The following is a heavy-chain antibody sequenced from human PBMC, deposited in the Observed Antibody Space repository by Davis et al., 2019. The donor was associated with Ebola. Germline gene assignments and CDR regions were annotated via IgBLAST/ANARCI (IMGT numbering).Heavy chain of an antibody. V-gene: IGHV3-30*04. J-gene: IGHJ4*02. CDR2: VSHSEREK. CDR3: ARAVFHEVLDY. CDR1: GFTFNTYA. Sequence: GESLKISCAASGFTFNTYAIHWVRQAPGKGLEWVAVVSHSEREKFYADSVKGRFTISRDNSENTLFLQMNSLTADDTAVYYCARAVFHEVLDYWGQGTPVTVSS. D-gene: IGHD3-3*01.